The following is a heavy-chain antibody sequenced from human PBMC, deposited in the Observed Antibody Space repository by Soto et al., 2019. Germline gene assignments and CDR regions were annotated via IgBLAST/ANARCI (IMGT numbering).Heavy chain of an antibody. CDR1: GFSFSSYG. CDR3: VRGTAIARQHFDC. V-gene: IGHV3-30*03. CDR2: TSADGTDK. D-gene: IGHD6-6*01. J-gene: IGHJ4*02. Sequence: PGGSLRLSCAASGFSFSSYGMHWVRQTPGKGLEWVAVTSADGTDKYYADSVKGRFTISRDNSKNTLYLQMNSLGVGDTAVYYCVRGTAIARQHFDCWGQGTLVTVSS.